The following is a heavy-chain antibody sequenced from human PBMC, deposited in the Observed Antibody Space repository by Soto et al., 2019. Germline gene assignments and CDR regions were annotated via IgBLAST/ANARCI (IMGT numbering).Heavy chain of an antibody. Sequence: GESLKISCKGSGYSFTSYWIGWVRQMPGKGLEWMGIIYPGDSDTRYSPSFQGQVTISADKSISTAYLQWSSLKASDTAMYYCATKSSIAARPFDYWGQGTLVTVSS. D-gene: IGHD6-6*01. J-gene: IGHJ4*02. CDR1: GYSFTSYW. CDR3: ATKSSIAARPFDY. CDR2: IYPGDSDT. V-gene: IGHV5-51*01.